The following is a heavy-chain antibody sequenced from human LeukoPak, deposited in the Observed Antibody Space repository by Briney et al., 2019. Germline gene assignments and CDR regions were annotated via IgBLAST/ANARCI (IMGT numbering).Heavy chain of an antibody. Sequence: GGSLRLSCAASGFTFSNAWMSWVRQAPGKGLEWVGRIKSKTDGGTTDYAAPVKGRFTISRDDSKNTLYLQMNSLKTEDTAVYYCTNFPYYYYGMDVWGKGTTVTVSS. V-gene: IGHV3-15*01. D-gene: IGHD3-3*01. CDR2: IKSKTDGGTT. CDR3: TNFPYYYYGMDV. CDR1: GFTFSNAW. J-gene: IGHJ6*04.